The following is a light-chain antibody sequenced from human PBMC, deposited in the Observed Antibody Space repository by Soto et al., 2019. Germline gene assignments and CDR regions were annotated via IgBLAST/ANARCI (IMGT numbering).Light chain of an antibody. CDR3: SSYISTNARV. CDR1: SSDVGGYNY. J-gene: IGLJ3*02. V-gene: IGLV2-14*01. CDR2: EVS. Sequence: QSALTQPASVSGSPGQSITISCTGSSSDVGGYNYVSWYQQDPGKAPKLMIYEVSNRPSGVSNRFSGSKSGNTASLTISGLQAEDEGDYYCSSYISTNARVFGGGTKLTVL.